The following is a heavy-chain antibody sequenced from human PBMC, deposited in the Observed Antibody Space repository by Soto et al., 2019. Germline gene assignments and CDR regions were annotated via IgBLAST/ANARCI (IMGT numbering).Heavy chain of an antibody. V-gene: IGHV3-33*01. CDR2: IWYDGSNK. Sequence: GGSLRLSCAASGFTFSSYGMRWVRQAPGKGLEWVAVIWYDGSNKYYADSVKGRFTISRDNSKNTLYLQMNSLRAEDTVVYYCARDSCSSLSVAAAGPVAYWGQGTLVTVSS. D-gene: IGHD6-13*01. CDR1: GFTFSSYG. CDR3: ARDSCSSLSVAAAGPVAY. J-gene: IGHJ4*02.